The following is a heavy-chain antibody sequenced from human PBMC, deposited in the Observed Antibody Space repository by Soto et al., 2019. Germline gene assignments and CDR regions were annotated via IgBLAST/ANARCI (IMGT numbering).Heavy chain of an antibody. CDR1: GFTFSSYA. CDR2: ISYDGSNK. CDR3: AREMGDYYGSGSSINPYFDY. Sequence: QTGGSLRLSCAASGFTFSSYAMHWVRQAPGKGLEWVAVISYDGSNKYYADSVKGRFTISRDNSKNTLYLQMNSLRAEDTAVYYCAREMGDYYGSGSSINPYFDYWGQGTLVTVSS. V-gene: IGHV3-30-3*01. J-gene: IGHJ4*02. D-gene: IGHD3-10*01.